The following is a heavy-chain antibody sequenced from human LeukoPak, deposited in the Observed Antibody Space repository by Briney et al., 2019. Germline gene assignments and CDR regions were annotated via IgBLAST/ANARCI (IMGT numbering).Heavy chain of an antibody. J-gene: IGHJ3*02. Sequence: PGGCLRLSCAASGFTFSSYSMNWVRQAPGKGLEWVSSISSSSSYIYYADSVKGRFTISRDNAKNSLYLQMNSLRAEGTAVYYCARHPTEYSSAYDAFDIWGQGTMVTFSS. V-gene: IGHV3-21*01. CDR2: ISSSSSYI. D-gene: IGHD6-6*01. CDR3: ARHPTEYSSAYDAFDI. CDR1: GFTFSSYS.